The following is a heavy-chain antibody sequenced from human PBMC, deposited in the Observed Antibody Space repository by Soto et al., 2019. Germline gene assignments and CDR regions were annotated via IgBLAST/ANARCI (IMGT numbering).Heavy chain of an antibody. J-gene: IGHJ6*03. V-gene: IGHV4-59*08. D-gene: IGHD2-2*01. CDR3: ARHFKDIVVVPAARYYYYYMDV. Sequence: QVQLQESGPGLVKPSETLSLTCTVSGGSISSYYWSWIRQPPGKGLEWIGYIYYSGSTNYNPSLKSRVTISVDTSKNQFSLKLSSVTAADTAVYYCARHFKDIVVVPAARYYYYYMDVWGKGTTVTVSS. CDR2: IYYSGST. CDR1: GGSISSYY.